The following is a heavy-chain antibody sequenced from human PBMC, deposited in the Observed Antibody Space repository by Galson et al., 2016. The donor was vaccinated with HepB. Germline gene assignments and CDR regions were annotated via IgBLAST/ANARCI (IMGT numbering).Heavy chain of an antibody. Sequence: SLRLSCAASGFTFSSYAMHWVRQAPGKGLEWVAVISYDGSNKYYADSVKGRFTISRDNSKNTLYLQMNSLRPEDTAVYYCARDSSPRVQLWPPAYYYYYGMDVWGQGTTVTVSS. J-gene: IGHJ6*02. CDR1: GFTFSSYA. V-gene: IGHV3-30-3*01. D-gene: IGHD5-18*01. CDR2: ISYDGSNK. CDR3: ARDSSPRVQLWPPAYYYYYGMDV.